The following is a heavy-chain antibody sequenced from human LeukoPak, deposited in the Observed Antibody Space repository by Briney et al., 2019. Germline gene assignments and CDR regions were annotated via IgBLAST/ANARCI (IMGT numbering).Heavy chain of an antibody. CDR3: ARATFPYYYDSNGLNAFDI. Sequence: GASVKVSCKASGYTFISYGINWVRQAPGQGLEWMGGIIPIFGTANYAQKFQGRVTITADESTSTAYMELSSLRSDDTAVYYCARATFPYYYDSNGLNAFDIWGQGTMVTVSS. CDR1: GYTFISYG. V-gene: IGHV1-69*13. CDR2: IIPIFGTA. D-gene: IGHD3-22*01. J-gene: IGHJ3*02.